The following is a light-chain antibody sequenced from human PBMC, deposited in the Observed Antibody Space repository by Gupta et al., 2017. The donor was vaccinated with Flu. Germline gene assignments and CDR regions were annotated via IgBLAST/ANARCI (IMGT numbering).Light chain of an antibody. V-gene: IGLV1-47*01. J-gene: IGLJ1*01. CDR1: SSNIGSNY. CDR3: AAWDDSLSAFYV. CDR2: RNN. Sequence: VTISCSGSSSNIGSNYVYWYQQLPGTAPNLLIYRNNQRPSGVPDRFSGSKSGTSAALAISGLRSEDEADYYCAAWDDSLSAFYVFGTGTKVTVL.